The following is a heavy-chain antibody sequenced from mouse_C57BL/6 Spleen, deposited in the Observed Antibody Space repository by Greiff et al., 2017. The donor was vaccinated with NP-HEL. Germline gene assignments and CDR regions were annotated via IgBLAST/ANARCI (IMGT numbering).Heavy chain of an antibody. D-gene: IGHD1-1*01. CDR2: IDPSDSYT. CDR3: ARYYGSSRYWYFDV. CDR1: GYTFTSYW. J-gene: IGHJ1*03. V-gene: IGHV1-50*01. Sequence: QVHVKQPGAELVKPGASVKLSCKASGYTFTSYWMQWVKQRPGQGLEWIGEIDPSDSYTNYNQKFKGKATLTVDTSSSTAYMQLSSLTSEDSAVYYCARYYGSSRYWYFDVWGTGTTVTVSS.